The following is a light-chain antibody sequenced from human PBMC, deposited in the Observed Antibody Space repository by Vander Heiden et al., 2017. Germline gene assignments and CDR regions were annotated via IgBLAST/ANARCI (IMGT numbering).Light chain of an antibody. V-gene: IGKV1-39*01. Sequence: DIQMTQSPCSLSATVGYSVTITCRASQGISNYLNRYQQTPATAPKLLIYRASSLQPGAPSRFSGSGSGTDFTLTINTLQPEDLATAYCQQSYSATIKCGGGTKVVI. J-gene: IGKJ4*02. CDR3: QQSYSATIK. CDR2: RAS. CDR1: QGISNY.